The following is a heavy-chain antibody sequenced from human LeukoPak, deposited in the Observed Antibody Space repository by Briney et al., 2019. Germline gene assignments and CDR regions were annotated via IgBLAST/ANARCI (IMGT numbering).Heavy chain of an antibody. Sequence: ASVKVSCKASGYTFTSYYMHWVRQAPGQGLEWMGIINPTGGSTSYAQKVQGRVTMTRDTSSSTVYMELSSLRSEDTAVYYCASGVASYYDSSDYTFDYWGQGTLVTVSS. V-gene: IGHV1-46*01. D-gene: IGHD3-22*01. CDR1: GYTFTSYY. CDR3: ASGVASYYDSSDYTFDY. CDR2: INPTGGST. J-gene: IGHJ4*02.